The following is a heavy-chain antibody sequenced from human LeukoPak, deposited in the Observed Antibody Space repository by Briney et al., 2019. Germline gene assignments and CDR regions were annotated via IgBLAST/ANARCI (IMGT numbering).Heavy chain of an antibody. CDR2: ISTSSGYI. D-gene: IGHD6-13*01. V-gene: IGHV3-21*01. Sequence: GGSLRLSCAASGFTFSSYSMNWVRQAPGRGLEWVSSISTSSGYIYYAGSVRGRFTISRDNAKNSLYLQMNSLRAEDTAVYYCAREYAAAGTSHYYYYMDVWGKGTTVTVSS. CDR3: AREYAAAGTSHYYYYMDV. J-gene: IGHJ6*03. CDR1: GFTFSSYS.